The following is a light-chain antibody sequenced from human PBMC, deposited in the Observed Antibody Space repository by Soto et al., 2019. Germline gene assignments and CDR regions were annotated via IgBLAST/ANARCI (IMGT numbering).Light chain of an antibody. J-gene: IGKJ1*01. CDR2: AAS. Sequence: AIQVTQSPSSLSASVGDTVTITCRASQGIRNDLGWYQQKPGKAPNLLIYAASSLQSGVPSRFSGSGSGTDFTLTISSLQPEDFATYYCLQDYNYPRTFGQGTKVDIK. CDR1: QGIRND. V-gene: IGKV1-6*01. CDR3: LQDYNYPRT.